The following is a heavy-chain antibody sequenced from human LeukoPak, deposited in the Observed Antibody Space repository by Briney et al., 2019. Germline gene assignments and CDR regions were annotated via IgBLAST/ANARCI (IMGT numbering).Heavy chain of an antibody. J-gene: IGHJ5*02. CDR2: ISSSGSTI. V-gene: IGHV3-11*01. CDR3: ARALWELLQNWFDP. CDR1: GFTFSDYY. Sequence: AGSLRLSCAASGFTFSDYYMSWIRQAPGKGLEWVSYISSSGSTIYYADSVKGRSTISRDNAKNSLYLQMNSLRAEDTAVYYCARALWELLQNWFDPWGQGTLVTVSS. D-gene: IGHD1-26*01.